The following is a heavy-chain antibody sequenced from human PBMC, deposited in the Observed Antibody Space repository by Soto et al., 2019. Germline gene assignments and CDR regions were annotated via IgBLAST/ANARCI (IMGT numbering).Heavy chain of an antibody. J-gene: IGHJ4*02. Sequence: LRLSCAASGFTFSSYAMHWVRQAPGKGLEWVAVISYDGSNKYYADSVKGRFTISRDNSKNTLYLQMNSLRAEDTAVYYCARGRIAVAGTGGVFDYWGQGTLVTVSS. V-gene: IGHV3-30-3*01. D-gene: IGHD6-19*01. CDR2: ISYDGSNK. CDR1: GFTFSSYA. CDR3: ARGRIAVAGTGGVFDY.